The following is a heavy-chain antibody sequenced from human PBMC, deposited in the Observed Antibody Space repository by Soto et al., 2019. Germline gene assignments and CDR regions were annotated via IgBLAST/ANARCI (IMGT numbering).Heavy chain of an antibody. CDR2: IWYDGSNK. D-gene: IGHD3-22*01. CDR3: ARGYQSYYYDSSGYYYGPAFDI. J-gene: IGHJ3*02. CDR1: GFTFSSYG. Sequence: GGSLILSCAASGFTFSSYGMHWVRQAPGKGLEWVAVIWYDGSNKYYADSVKGRFTISRDNSKNTLYLQMNSLRAEDTAVYYCARGYQSYYYDSSGYYYGPAFDIWGQGTMVTVSS. V-gene: IGHV3-33*01.